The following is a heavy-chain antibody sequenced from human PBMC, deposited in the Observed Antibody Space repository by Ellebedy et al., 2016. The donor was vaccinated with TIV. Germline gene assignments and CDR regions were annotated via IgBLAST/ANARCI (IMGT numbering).Heavy chain of an antibody. CDR3: ARGDNYYYDSSGYYYSY. Sequence: PSVKVSCKASGYTFTSYFLYWVRQAPGQGLEWMGIINPTSGSSNYAQKFQGRVTMTRDTSTSTVYMDLSSLRSDDTAVYYCARGDNYYYDSSGYYYSYWGQGTLVTVSS. CDR2: INPTSGSS. J-gene: IGHJ4*02. CDR1: GYTFTSYF. D-gene: IGHD3-22*01. V-gene: IGHV1-46*01.